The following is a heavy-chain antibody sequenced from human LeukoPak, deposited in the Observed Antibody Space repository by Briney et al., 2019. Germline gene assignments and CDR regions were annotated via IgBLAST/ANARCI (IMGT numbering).Heavy chain of an antibody. V-gene: IGHV4-61*02. CDR3: ARAPASGPAWSAVGTPFDI. Sequence: PSQTLSLTCTVSGGSISSGGHYWSWIRQPAGKGLEYLGRISSTGSTNYNPSLRSRVTISADTSKNHFSLKLTSVTAADTAVYYCARAPASGPAWSAVGTPFDIWGQGTMVTVSS. CDR2: ISSTGST. D-gene: IGHD4-23*01. CDR1: GGSISSGGHY. J-gene: IGHJ3*02.